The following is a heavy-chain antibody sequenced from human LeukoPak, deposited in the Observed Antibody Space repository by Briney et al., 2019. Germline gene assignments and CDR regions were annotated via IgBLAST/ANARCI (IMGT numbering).Heavy chain of an antibody. J-gene: IGHJ4*02. CDR2: IYYSGST. CDR1: GGSISSYY. D-gene: IGHD6-19*01. CDR3: ARDIRGYSRGWYYFDY. V-gene: IGHV4-59*01. Sequence: KPSETLSLTCTVSGGSISSYYWSWIRQPPGKGLEWIGYIYYSGSTNYNPSLKSRVTISVDTSKNQFSLKLSSVTAADTAVYYGARDIRGYSRGWYYFDYWGQGTLVTVSS.